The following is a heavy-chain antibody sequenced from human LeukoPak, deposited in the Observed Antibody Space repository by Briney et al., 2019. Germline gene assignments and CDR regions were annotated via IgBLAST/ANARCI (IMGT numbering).Heavy chain of an antibody. CDR2: ISGSGGST. D-gene: IGHD2-21*02. CDR1: GFTFSSYD. CDR3: AKGGDSYYSYYYMDV. V-gene: IGHV3-23*01. Sequence: GGSLRLSCAASGFTFSSYDMSWVRQAPGKGLEWISAISGSGGSTYYADSVKGRFTISRDNSKNTLCLQMNSLRADDTAIYYCAKGGDSYYSYYYMDVWGKGTTVTVSS. J-gene: IGHJ6*03.